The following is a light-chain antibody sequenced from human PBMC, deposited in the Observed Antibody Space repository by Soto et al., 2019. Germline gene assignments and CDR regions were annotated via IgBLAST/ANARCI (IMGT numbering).Light chain of an antibody. J-gene: IGLJ1*01. V-gene: IGLV2-14*01. CDR3: SSYTSSDTPYV. Sequence: QSALTQPASVSGSPGQSITISCTGTSSDVGAYNYVSWYQQNPDKAPKLMIYVVSNRPSGVSNRFSGFKSGNTASLTISGLQAEDEADYYCSSYTSSDTPYVFGTGTKVTVL. CDR1: SSDVGAYNY. CDR2: VVS.